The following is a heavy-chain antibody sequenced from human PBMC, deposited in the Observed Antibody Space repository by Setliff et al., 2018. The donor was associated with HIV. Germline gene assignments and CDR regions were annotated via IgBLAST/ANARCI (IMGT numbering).Heavy chain of an antibody. CDR3: VRRVSHGSQPSYFDY. Sequence: GSLRLSCAASGFTFSNAWMSWVRQAPGKGLEWVGDIYHSGFTIYNPSLKSRVTLSLDTSKNQFSLKLSSVTAADTAVYFCVRRVSHGSQPSYFDYWGQGTLVTVSS. J-gene: IGHJ4*02. D-gene: IGHD3-10*01. CDR1: GFTFSNAW. V-gene: IGHV4-4*01. CDR2: IYHSGFT.